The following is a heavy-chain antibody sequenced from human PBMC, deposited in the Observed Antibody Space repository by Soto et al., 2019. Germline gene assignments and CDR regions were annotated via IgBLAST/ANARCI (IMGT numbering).Heavy chain of an antibody. V-gene: IGHV1-8*01. Sequence: ASVKVSCKASGYTFTSYDINWVRQATGQGLEWMGWMNPNSGNTGYAQKFQGRVTMTRNTSISTAYMEQSSLRSEDTAVYYCARGDVLRFLEWFHYYYYGMDVWGQGTTVTVSS. CDR2: MNPNSGNT. D-gene: IGHD3-3*01. J-gene: IGHJ6*02. CDR3: ARGDVLRFLEWFHYYYYGMDV. CDR1: GYTFTSYD.